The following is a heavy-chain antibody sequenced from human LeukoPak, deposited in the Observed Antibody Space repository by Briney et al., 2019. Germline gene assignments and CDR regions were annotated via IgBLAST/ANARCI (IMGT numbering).Heavy chain of an antibody. CDR1: GFTLTWHV. Sequence: GGSLRLSCSASGFTLTWHVMHWVRQAPGKALEYVSFIHHNGDITSYADSVRGRFTVSRDNSKNTLYLQMNSLRAEDTAVYYCARPGYSGYLYYFDYWGQGTLVTVSS. D-gene: IGHD5-12*01. CDR3: ARPGYSGYLYYFDY. V-gene: IGHV3-64*04. J-gene: IGHJ4*02. CDR2: IHHNGDIT.